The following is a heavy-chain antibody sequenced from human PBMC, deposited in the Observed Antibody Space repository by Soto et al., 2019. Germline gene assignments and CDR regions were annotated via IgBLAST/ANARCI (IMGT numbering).Heavy chain of an antibody. CDR3: SGEYLVDFCSGFSGWIES. Sequence: QVQLVESGGGVVQPGRSLTLSCAGSGFTFSNYAMHWVRQAPGKGLEWVAIIWHDGNKKSYADSVEGRFTISRDNSKKRLYLQINSLRAEDKAVYICSGEYLVDFCSGFSGWIESWGKGTLVTDYS. CDR2: IWHDGNKK. CDR1: GFTFSNYA. J-gene: IGHJ5*01. D-gene: IGHD3-3*01. V-gene: IGHV3-33*01.